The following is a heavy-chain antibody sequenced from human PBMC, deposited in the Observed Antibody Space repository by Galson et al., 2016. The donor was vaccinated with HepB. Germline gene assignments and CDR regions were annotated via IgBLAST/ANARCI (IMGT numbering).Heavy chain of an antibody. CDR1: GFTFSSYT. CDR2: ITSNGYTP. D-gene: IGHD2-2*03. Sequence: SLRLSCAASGFTFSSYTMSWVRQAPGKGLEWVSSITSNGYTPYYEDSVKGRFTISRDNSKNTLYLQMNTLRAEDTAVYFWAKVKNPNMDMIFDYWGQGTPVTVSS. J-gene: IGHJ4*02. CDR3: AKVKNPNMDMIFDY. V-gene: IGHV3-23*01.